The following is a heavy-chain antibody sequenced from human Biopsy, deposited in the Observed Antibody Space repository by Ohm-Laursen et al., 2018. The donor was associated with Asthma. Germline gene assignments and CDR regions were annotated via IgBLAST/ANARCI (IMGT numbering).Heavy chain of an antibody. D-gene: IGHD6-19*01. J-gene: IGHJ6*02. CDR3: ARCQVGYSSGWSLLLKKIYYSGMDV. V-gene: IGHV1-69*01. CDR2: IMTVFGTT. Sequence: SSVKVSCKASGGMFGNYAISWVRQTPGQGLEWLGGIMTVFGTTNYAQKFQGRVTITADESTSTAYMEVTSLRSEDTAIYYCARCQVGYSSGWSLLLKKIYYSGMDVWGQGTAVTVSS. CDR1: GGMFGNYA.